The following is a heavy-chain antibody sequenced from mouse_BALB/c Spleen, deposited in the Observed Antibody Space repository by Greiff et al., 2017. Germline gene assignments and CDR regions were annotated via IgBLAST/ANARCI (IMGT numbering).Heavy chain of an antibody. V-gene: IGHV7-3*02. CDR3: ARAPYGSSYWYFDV. CDR2: IRNKANGYTT. J-gene: IGHJ1*01. CDR1: GFTFTDYY. Sequence: VQLKESGGGLVQPGGSLRLSCATSGFTFTDYYMSWVRQPPGKALEWLGFIRNKANGYTTEYSASVKGRFTISRDNSQSILYLQMNTLRAEDSATYYCARAPYGSSYWYFDVWGAGTTVTVSS. D-gene: IGHD1-1*01.